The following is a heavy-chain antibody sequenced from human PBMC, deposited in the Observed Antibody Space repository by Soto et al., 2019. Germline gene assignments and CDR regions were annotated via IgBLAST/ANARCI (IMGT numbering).Heavy chain of an antibody. V-gene: IGHV3-9*01. CDR1: GFTFDDYA. CDR3: AKDNIAVAGTGDAFEI. D-gene: IGHD6-19*01. CDR2: ISWNSGSI. J-gene: IGHJ3*02. Sequence: DVQLVESGGGLVQPGRSLRLSCAASGFTFDDYAMHWVRQAPGKGLEWVSGISWNSGSIGYADSVKGRFTISRDNAKNSLYLQMNSLRAEDTALYYCAKDNIAVAGTGDAFEIWGQGTMVTVSS.